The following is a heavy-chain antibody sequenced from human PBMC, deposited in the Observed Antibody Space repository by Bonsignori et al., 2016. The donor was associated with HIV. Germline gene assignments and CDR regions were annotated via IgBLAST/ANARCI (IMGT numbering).Heavy chain of an antibody. J-gene: IGHJ6*03. V-gene: IGHV4-59*01. CDR3: ARIAAADAGDVYYYYYYMDV. D-gene: IGHD6-13*01. CDR2: IYYSGST. Sequence: WIRQPPGKGLEWIGYIYYSGSTNYNPSLKSRVTISVDTSKNQFSLKLSSVTAADTAVYYCARIAAADAGDVYYYYYYMDVWGKGTTVTVSS.